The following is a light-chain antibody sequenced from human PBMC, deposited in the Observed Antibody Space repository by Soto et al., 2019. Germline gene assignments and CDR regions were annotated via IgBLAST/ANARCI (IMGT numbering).Light chain of an antibody. CDR1: QSISSW. V-gene: IGKV1-5*01. CDR3: QQYNSYPWT. Sequence: DIQMTQSPSDMSASVGDRVTITCRASQSISSWLAWYQQKPGKAPKLLIYDASSLESGVPSRFSGSGSGTEFTLTISSLQPDDFATYYCQQYNSYPWTFGQGTKVDI. CDR2: DAS. J-gene: IGKJ1*01.